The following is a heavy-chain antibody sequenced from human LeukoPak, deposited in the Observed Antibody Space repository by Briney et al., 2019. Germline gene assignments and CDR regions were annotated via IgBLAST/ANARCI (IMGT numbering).Heavy chain of an antibody. Sequence: SETLSLTCTVSGGSISSYYWSWIRQPPGKGLEWIGYIYYSGSTNYNPSLKSRVTISVDTSKNQFSLKLSSVTAADTAVYYCASSERGGSCKFWGQGTLVTVSS. V-gene: IGHV4-59*01. D-gene: IGHD2-15*01. CDR1: GGSISSYY. CDR3: ASSERGGSCKF. CDR2: IYYSGST. J-gene: IGHJ4*02.